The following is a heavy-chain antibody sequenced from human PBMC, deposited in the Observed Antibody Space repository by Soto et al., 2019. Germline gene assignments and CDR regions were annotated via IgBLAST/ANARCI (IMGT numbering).Heavy chain of an antibody. CDR3: ARDYSDYSSRIPGDAFDI. V-gene: IGHV1-18*01. Sequence: GASVKVSCKASGYTFTSYGISWVRQAPGQGLEWMGWISAYNGNTNYAQKLQGRVTMTTDTSTSTAYMELRSLRSDDTAVYYCARDYSDYSSRIPGDAFDIWGQGTMVTVSS. CDR1: GYTFTSYG. D-gene: IGHD6-13*01. CDR2: ISAYNGNT. J-gene: IGHJ3*02.